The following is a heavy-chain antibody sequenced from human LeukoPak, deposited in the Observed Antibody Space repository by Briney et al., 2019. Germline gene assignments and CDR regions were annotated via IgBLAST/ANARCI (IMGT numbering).Heavy chain of an antibody. D-gene: IGHD5-12*01. Sequence: PGGSLRLSCAASGFTFSNYAMSWVRQAPGKGLEWVSDISGSGGNTHYADSVKGRFTISRDNSENTLCLEMNSLRAEDTAVYYCAKSAATKIDYWGQGTLVTVSS. CDR3: AKSAATKIDY. CDR1: GFTFSNYA. V-gene: IGHV3-23*01. CDR2: ISGSGGNT. J-gene: IGHJ4*02.